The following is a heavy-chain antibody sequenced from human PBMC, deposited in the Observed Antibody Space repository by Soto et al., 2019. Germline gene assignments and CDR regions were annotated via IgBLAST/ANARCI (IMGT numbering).Heavy chain of an antibody. J-gene: IGHJ6*02. D-gene: IGHD6-13*01. Sequence: SVKVSCKASGGTFSSYAISWVRQAPGQGLEWMGGFIPIFGTANYAQKFQGRVTITADESTSTAYMELSSLRSEDTAVYYCARDTGMEYSSSWYGGGYYYGMDVWGQGTTVTVSS. V-gene: IGHV1-69*13. CDR3: ARDTGMEYSSSWYGGGYYYGMDV. CDR2: FIPIFGTA. CDR1: GGTFSSYA.